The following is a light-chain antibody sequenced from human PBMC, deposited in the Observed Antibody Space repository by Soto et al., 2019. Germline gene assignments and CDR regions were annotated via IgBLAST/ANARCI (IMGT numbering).Light chain of an antibody. J-gene: IGKJ1*01. V-gene: IGKV3-20*01. CDR1: QSISSN. CDR2: GAS. CDR3: QQYGSSPWT. Sequence: EIVMTQSPATLSVSPGERATLSCRASQSISSNLAWYQQKPGQAPRLLIYGASYRAAGIPDRFSGSGSGTDFTLTISRLEPEDFALYYCQQYGSSPWTFGQGTKVDIK.